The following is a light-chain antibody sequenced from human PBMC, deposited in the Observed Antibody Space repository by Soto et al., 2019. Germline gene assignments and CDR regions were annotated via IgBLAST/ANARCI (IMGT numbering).Light chain of an antibody. CDR2: AAS. J-gene: IGKJ4*01. CDR3: QQYDSAPVT. V-gene: IGKV3-20*01. Sequence: EIVLTQSPGTLSLSPGERATLSCRASQTVISDYLAWYQQKPGQAPRLLIYAASSRATDIPDRFSGSGSGIDFSLTISRLEPEDFAVYYCQQYDSAPVTFGGGTKVELK. CDR1: QTVISDY.